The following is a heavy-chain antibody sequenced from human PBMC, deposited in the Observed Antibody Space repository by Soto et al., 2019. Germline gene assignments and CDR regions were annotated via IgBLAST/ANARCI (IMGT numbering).Heavy chain of an antibody. CDR1: GYTFTGYD. D-gene: IGHD3-16*01. CDR2: INPNSGGT. J-gene: IGHJ4*02. Sequence: ASVKVSCKASGYTFTGYDVHWVRQAPGQGLEWMGWINPNSGGTNYAQKFQGRVTMTRDTSISTAYMELSRLRSDDTAVYYCARGRYARGLFDYWGQGTLVTVSS. V-gene: IGHV1-2*02. CDR3: ARGRYARGLFDY.